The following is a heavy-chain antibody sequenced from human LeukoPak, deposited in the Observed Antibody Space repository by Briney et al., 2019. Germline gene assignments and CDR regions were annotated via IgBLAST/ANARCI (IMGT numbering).Heavy chain of an antibody. V-gene: IGHV1-46*01. CDR3: ARNSGSGFDY. J-gene: IGHJ4*02. D-gene: IGHD3-10*01. CDR2: IDPSGGST. Sequence: ASVKVSCTASGYTFTSYYMLWVRQAPGQGLEWMGRIDPSGGSTSYAQKFQGRVTMTRDTSTSTVYMELSSLRSEDTAVYYCARNSGSGFDYGGQGTLVTVSS. CDR1: GYTFTSYY.